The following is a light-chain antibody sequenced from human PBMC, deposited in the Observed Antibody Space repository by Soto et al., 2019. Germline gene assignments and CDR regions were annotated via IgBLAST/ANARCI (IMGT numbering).Light chain of an antibody. Sequence: EIVLTQSPGSLALSPVEIATLSCTSSQSISGSYLAWYQQKPGQAPRVVIYGVSRRATGIPDRFSGSGSGTDFTLTISRLEPEDFAVYYCQQYDNSPLTFGGGTKVDIK. CDR2: GVS. CDR1: QSISGSY. J-gene: IGKJ4*01. CDR3: QQYDNSPLT. V-gene: IGKV3-20*01.